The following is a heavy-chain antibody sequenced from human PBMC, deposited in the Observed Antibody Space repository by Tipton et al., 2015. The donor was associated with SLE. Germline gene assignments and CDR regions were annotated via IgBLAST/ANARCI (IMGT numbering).Heavy chain of an antibody. D-gene: IGHD3-9*01. CDR1: GGTFSSYA. CDR2: INPSGGST. V-gene: IGHV1-46*01. Sequence: QLVQSGAEVKKPVSSVKVSCKASGGTFSSYAISWVRQAPGQGLEWMGIINPSGGSTSYAQKFQGRVTMTRDTSTSTAYMELRSLRSDDTAVYYCARELAYDILTGYDAFDIWGQGTMVTVSS. CDR3: ARELAYDILTGYDAFDI. J-gene: IGHJ3*02.